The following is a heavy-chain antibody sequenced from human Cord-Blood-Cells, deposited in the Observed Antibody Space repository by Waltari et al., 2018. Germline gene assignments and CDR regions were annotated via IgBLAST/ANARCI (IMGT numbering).Heavy chain of an antibody. CDR2: IKQDGSEK. J-gene: IGHJ4*02. Sequence: EVQLVESGGGLVQPGGSLRLSCAASGFTFSSYWMSWVRQAPGKGLEWVANIKQDGSEKDYVDSVKGRFTISRDNAKNSLYLQMNSLRAEDTAVYYCARLQDLFLEWLLFDYWGQGTLVTVSS. CDR1: GFTFSSYW. D-gene: IGHD3-3*01. V-gene: IGHV3-7*01. CDR3: ARLQDLFLEWLLFDY.